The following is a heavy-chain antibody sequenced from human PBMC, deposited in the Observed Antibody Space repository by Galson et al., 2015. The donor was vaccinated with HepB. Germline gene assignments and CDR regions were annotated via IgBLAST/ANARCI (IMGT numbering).Heavy chain of an antibody. V-gene: IGHV3-33*01. J-gene: IGHJ4*02. D-gene: IGHD3-3*01. Sequence: SLRLSCAASGFTFSSHGMNWARQAPGKGLEWVATIWVDGTNKFYADSVKGRFTISRDNSKNTLSLQMNSLRADDTAVYYCAREGDPHIYWSALDFWGQGILVTVSS. CDR3: AREGDPHIYWSALDF. CDR1: GFTFSSHG. CDR2: IWVDGTNK.